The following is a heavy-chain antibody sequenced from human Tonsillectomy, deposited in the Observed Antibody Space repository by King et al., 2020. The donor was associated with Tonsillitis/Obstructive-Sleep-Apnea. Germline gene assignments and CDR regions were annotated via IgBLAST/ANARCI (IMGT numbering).Heavy chain of an antibody. CDR3: ARDKELYSSPFDY. J-gene: IGHJ4*02. CDR1: GYSFSGYY. V-gene: IGHV1-2*02. Sequence: VQLVESGAEVKKPGASVKVSCKASGYSFSGYYMHWVRLAPGQGLEWMGWISPNTGGTKFAQKFQGRVTMTTDTSISTAYMELSSLRFDDTAVYFCARDKELYSSPFDYWGQGTLVTVSS. CDR2: ISPNTGGT. D-gene: IGHD3-22*01.